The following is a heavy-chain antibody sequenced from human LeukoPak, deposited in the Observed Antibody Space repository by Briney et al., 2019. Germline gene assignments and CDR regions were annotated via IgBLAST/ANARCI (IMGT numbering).Heavy chain of an antibody. J-gene: IGHJ5*02. CDR3: ARAGSDWNDVRYNWFDP. D-gene: IGHD1-1*01. Sequence: SQTLSLTCAVSGGSISSGDYSWSWIRQPPGKGLEWIGYIFQSGSTYYNPSLKSRVTISVDRSKNQFSLKLSSVTAADTAVYYCARAGSDWNDVRYNWFDPWGQGTLVTVSS. V-gene: IGHV4-30-2*01. CDR2: IFQSGST. CDR1: GGSISSGDYS.